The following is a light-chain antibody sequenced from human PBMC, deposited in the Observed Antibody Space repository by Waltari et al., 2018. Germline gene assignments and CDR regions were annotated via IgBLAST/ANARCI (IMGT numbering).Light chain of an antibody. V-gene: IGKV4-1*01. Sequence: DIVMTQSPDSLAVSLGERATINCKSSQSVLYSPNNKNSLAWYQQNPGQPPKLLIYWASTRESGVPARFSGSVSGTDFTLTISSLQAEDVAVYYCQQYYSTPLSFGGGTKVEIK. CDR3: QQYYSTPLS. J-gene: IGKJ4*01. CDR1: QSVLYSPNNKNS. CDR2: WAS.